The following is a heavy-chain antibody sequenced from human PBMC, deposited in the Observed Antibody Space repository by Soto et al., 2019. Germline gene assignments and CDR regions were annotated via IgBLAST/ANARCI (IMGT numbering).Heavy chain of an antibody. V-gene: IGHV1-18*01. D-gene: IGHD3-3*01. Sequence: ASVKVSCKAPGYTFTSYGISLVRHSPGQGLECMGWISAYNGNTNYAQKLQGRVTMTTDTSTSTAYMELRSLRSDDTAVYYCARTRFLEWSWYYFEYWGQGTLVTVSS. CDR3: ARTRFLEWSWYYFEY. J-gene: IGHJ4*02. CDR2: ISAYNGNT. CDR1: GYTFTSYG.